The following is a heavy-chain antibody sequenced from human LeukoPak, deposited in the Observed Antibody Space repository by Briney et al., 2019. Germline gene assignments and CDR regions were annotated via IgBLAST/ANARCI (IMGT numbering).Heavy chain of an antibody. CDR1: GVSISSSNW. J-gene: IGHJ5*02. V-gene: IGHV4-4*02. CDR3: ARDTAVAGQNRFDP. Sequence: SGTLSLTCAVSGVSISSSNWWSWVRQPPGKGLEWIGEIYHSGSTNYNPSLKSRVTISVDKSKNQFSPKLSSVTAADTAVYYCARDTAVAGQNRFDPWGQGTLVTVSS. CDR2: IYHSGST. D-gene: IGHD6-19*01.